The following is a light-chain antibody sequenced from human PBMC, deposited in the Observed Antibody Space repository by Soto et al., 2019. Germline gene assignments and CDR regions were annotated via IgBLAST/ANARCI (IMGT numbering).Light chain of an antibody. J-gene: IGLJ3*02. CDR1: SSDVGSGNF. Sequence: QYALTQPASVSGSPGQSITISCTGTSSDVGSGNFVSWFQQHPGKAPKLMIYEVTNRPSGVPYRFSGSKSGNTASLTISGLQAEDEADYYCSSFTTTNTLVFGGGTKLTVL. CDR2: EVT. CDR3: SSFTTTNTLV. V-gene: IGLV2-14*01.